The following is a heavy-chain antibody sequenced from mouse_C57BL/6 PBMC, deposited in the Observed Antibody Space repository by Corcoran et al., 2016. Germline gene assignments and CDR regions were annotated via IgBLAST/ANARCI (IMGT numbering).Heavy chain of an antibody. CDR2: IYPGDGDT. CDR1: GYAFSSYW. D-gene: IGHD1-1*01. J-gene: IGHJ3*01. V-gene: IGHV1-80*01. CDR3: AREHYGSTWFAY. Sequence: QVQLQQSGAELVKPGASVKISCKASGYAFSSYWMNWVKQRPGKGLEWIGQIYPGDGDTNYNGKFNGKATLTADKSSSTAYMQLSSLTSEDSAVYFCAREHYGSTWFAYWGQGTLVTVSA.